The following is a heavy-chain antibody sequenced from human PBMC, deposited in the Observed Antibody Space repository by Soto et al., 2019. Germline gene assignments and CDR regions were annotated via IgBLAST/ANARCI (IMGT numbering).Heavy chain of an antibody. CDR3: AVAVAGPTAIGY. D-gene: IGHD6-19*01. CDR1: GFTFSDYY. V-gene: IGHV3-11*04. CDR2: ISENGGSK. J-gene: IGHJ4*02. Sequence: PGGSLRLSCAASGFTFSDYYMSWIRQAPGKGLEWVAAISENGGSKYYADSVKGRFTISRDNAKNTLYLQMNSLRAEDTAVYYCAVAVAGPTAIGYWGQGTLVTVSS.